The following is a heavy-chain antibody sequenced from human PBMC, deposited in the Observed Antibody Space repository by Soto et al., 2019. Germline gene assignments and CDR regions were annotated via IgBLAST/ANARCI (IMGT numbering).Heavy chain of an antibody. J-gene: IGHJ4*02. CDR3: AKDRSYYDSSGYTGYYFDY. CDR1: GFTFSSYA. CDR2: ISGSGGST. Sequence: GGSLRLSCAASGFTFSSYAMSWVRQAPGKGLEWVSAISGSGGSTYYADSVKGRFTISRDNSKNTLYLQMNSLRAEDTAVYYCAKDRSYYDSSGYTGYYFDYWGQGTLVTVSS. V-gene: IGHV3-23*01. D-gene: IGHD3-22*01.